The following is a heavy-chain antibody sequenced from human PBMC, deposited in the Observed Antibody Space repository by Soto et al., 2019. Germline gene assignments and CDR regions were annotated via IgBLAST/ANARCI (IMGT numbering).Heavy chain of an antibody. D-gene: IGHD3-10*01. CDR2: IYYSGST. CDR3: ARSPIWFGELLYGWDYYYYYMDV. J-gene: IGHJ6*03. Sequence: SETLSLTCTVACGSXSRYYWSWIRQPTGKGLEWIGYIYYSGSTNYNPSLKSRVTISVDTSKNQFSLKLSSVTAADTAVYYCARSPIWFGELLYGWDYYYYYMDVWGKGTTVTVSS. V-gene: IGHV4-59*08. CDR1: CGSXSRYY.